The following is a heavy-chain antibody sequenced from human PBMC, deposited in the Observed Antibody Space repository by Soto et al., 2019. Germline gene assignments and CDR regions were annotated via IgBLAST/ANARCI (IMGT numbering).Heavy chain of an antibody. CDR1: GFTFSSYS. J-gene: IGHJ4*02. Sequence: EVQLVESGGGLVPPGESLRLSCAASGFTFSSYSMNWVRQAPGKGLEWVSYIHNSSSTIYYADSVRGRFTISRDNAKNSLYLQMNSLRDEDTAVYYCARGVQIIVLLPAAIDYWGQGTLVTVSS. CDR2: IHNSSSTI. CDR3: ARGVQIIVLLPAAIDY. V-gene: IGHV3-48*02. D-gene: IGHD2-2*01.